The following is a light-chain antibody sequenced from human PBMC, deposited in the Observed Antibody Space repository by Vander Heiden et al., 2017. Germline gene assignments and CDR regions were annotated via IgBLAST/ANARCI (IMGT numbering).Light chain of an antibody. CDR2: GAS. CDR1: QSVSGSY. CDR3: QQYGSSPLT. J-gene: IGKJ4*01. Sequence: DMVLTQSPRSLSFSPGDNATISCSASQSVSGSYVEWYQQKGGEPPRLLILGASIRDTGIPDRFSGSGSGTDFTLTIRRLEPEDCAVVYCQQYGSSPLTFGGGTKVEMK. V-gene: IGKV3-20*01.